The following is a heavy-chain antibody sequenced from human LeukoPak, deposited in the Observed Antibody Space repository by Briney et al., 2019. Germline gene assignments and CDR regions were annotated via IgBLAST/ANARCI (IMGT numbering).Heavy chain of an antibody. CDR2: ISSRSSYI. J-gene: IGHJ4*02. Sequence: GGSLRLSCAASGFTFSNYSMNWVRQAPGKGLEWVSSISSRSSYIYYADSVKGRFTISRDNAKNSLYLQMNSLRAEDTAVYYCAREYDYYDSSGYLGYWGQGTLVTVSS. D-gene: IGHD3-22*01. CDR3: AREYDYYDSSGYLGY. CDR1: GFTFSNYS. V-gene: IGHV3-21*01.